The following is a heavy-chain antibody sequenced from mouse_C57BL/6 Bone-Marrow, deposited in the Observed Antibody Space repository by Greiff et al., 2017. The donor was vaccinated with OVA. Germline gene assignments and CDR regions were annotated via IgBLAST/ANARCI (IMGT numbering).Heavy chain of an antibody. CDR3: ARYGGSYGSSPYYYAMDY. CDR1: GYTFTSYW. D-gene: IGHD1-1*01. Sequence: LVESGAELAKPGASVKLSCKASGYTFTSYWMHWVKQRPGQGLEWIGYINPSSGYTKYNQKFKDKATLTANKSSSTAYMQLSSLTYEDSAVYYCARYGGSYGSSPYYYAMDYWGQGTSVTVSS. CDR2: INPSSGYT. V-gene: IGHV1-7*01. J-gene: IGHJ4*01.